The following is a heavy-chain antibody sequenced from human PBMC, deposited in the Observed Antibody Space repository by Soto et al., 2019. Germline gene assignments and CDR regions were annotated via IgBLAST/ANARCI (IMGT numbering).Heavy chain of an antibody. CDR2: IIPLFGTA. D-gene: IGHD2-15*01. CDR1: GGTFSSYA. CDR3: ARGWETVVTTTPFAY. J-gene: IGHJ4*02. Sequence: QVHLVQSGAEVKKPGSSVKVSCQASGGTFSSYAITWVRQAPGQGLEWMGGIIPLFGTANYAQKFQGRVTITADKSTSTAYMEVRILRSEDTAVYYCARGWETVVTTTPFAYWGQGTLVTVSS. V-gene: IGHV1-69*06.